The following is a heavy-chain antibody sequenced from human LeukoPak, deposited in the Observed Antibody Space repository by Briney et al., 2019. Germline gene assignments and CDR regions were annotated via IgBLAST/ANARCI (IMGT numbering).Heavy chain of an antibody. Sequence: SETLSLTCTVSGGSIGGSNSHWGWIRQPPGKGLEWIGSIFYSGSTYYNPSLKSRVTMSVDTSTNQFSLQLTSVTAADTATCFCARRGITYSSSFFSYWGQGTLVTVSS. CDR1: GGSIGGSNSH. D-gene: IGHD2-2*01. V-gene: IGHV4-39*01. CDR2: IFYSGST. CDR3: ARRGITYSSSFFSY. J-gene: IGHJ4*02.